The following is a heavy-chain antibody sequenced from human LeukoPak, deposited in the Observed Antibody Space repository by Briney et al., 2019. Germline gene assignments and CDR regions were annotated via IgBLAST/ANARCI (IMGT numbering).Heavy chain of an antibody. CDR3: ARYVVYGSGKYYFDY. CDR2: IFYSGTT. D-gene: IGHD3-10*01. Sequence: PSETLSLTCTVSGGSISNYYWNWIRQPPGKGLEWIGYIFYSGTTNYNPSLKSRVTISVDTSENQFSLKLSSVTAADKAVYYCARYVVYGSGKYYFDYWGQGTLVTVSS. V-gene: IGHV4-59*08. CDR1: GGSISNYY. J-gene: IGHJ4*02.